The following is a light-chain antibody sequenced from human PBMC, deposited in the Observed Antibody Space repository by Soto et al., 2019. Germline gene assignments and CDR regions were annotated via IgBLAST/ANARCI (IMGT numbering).Light chain of an antibody. CDR2: EVS. J-gene: IGLJ1*01. Sequence: QCVLTQPASVSGSPGQSITISCTGTSSDVGRYNLVSWYQQHPGKAPKLMIYEVSQRPSGVSNRFSGSKSGNTASLTISGLQAEDEADYYGCSYAGSAYVFGTGTKVTVL. CDR3: CSYAGSAYV. CDR1: SSDVGRYNL. V-gene: IGLV2-23*02.